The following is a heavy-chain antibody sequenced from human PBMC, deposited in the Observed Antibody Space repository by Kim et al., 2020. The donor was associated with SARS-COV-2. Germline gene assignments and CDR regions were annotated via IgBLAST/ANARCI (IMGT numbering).Heavy chain of an antibody. D-gene: IGHD3-10*01. V-gene: IGHV3-23*01. CDR1: EFTFSTYA. Sequence: GGSLRLSCAASEFTFSTYAMHWVRQAPGKGLEWVSGICGNGDSTNYADSVKGRFTISRDNSKNTMYLQMDSLRGDDTAIYYCAKAASGSFFDYWGQGTLV. CDR2: ICGNGDST. J-gene: IGHJ4*02. CDR3: AKAASGSFFDY.